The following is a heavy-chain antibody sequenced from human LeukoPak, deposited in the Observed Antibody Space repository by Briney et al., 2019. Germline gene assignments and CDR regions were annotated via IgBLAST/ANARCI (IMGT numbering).Heavy chain of an antibody. J-gene: IGHJ3*01. V-gene: IGHV3-13*01. CDR2: IGTAGET. CDR1: GFTFSRYD. Sequence: GGSLRLSCAASGFTFSRYDMHWVRQGTGKRLEWVSAIGTAGETYYPGTVKGRFTISRENAKNSLYLQVNSLRAGDKAVYYCARGFRYCSSTSCYSIDAFDFWGQGTMVTVSS. CDR3: ARGFRYCSSTSCYSIDAFDF. D-gene: IGHD2-2*01.